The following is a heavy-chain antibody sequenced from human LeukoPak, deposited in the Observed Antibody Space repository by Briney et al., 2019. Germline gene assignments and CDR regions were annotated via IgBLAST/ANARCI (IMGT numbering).Heavy chain of an antibody. CDR1: GGSIRGYY. V-gene: IGHV4-34*01. CDR2: INHCGSN. D-gene: IGHD3-10*01. CDR3: ARSNSGTYYSN. J-gene: IGHJ4*02. Sequence: SETLALTCAVSGGSIRGYYWSWIRQPPGKGLEWIGEINHCGSNNYDPSLKSRDTITKDASKSQFSLKLNTVTADDTAVYYCARSNSGTYYSNWGQGTLVTVSS.